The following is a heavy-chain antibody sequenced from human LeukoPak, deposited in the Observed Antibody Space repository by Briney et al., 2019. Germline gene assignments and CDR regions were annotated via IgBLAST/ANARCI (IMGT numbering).Heavy chain of an antibody. CDR2: ISAYNGNT. CDR3: AREYSGKYSSSRHFDY. D-gene: IGHD6-13*01. V-gene: IGHV1-18*04. CDR1: GYTFTGYY. Sequence: ASVKVSCKASGYTFTGYYMHWVRQAPGQGLEWMGWISAYNGNTNYAQKLQGRVTMTTDTSTSTAYMELRSLRSDDTAVYYCAREYSGKYSSSRHFDYWGQGTLVTVSS. J-gene: IGHJ4*02.